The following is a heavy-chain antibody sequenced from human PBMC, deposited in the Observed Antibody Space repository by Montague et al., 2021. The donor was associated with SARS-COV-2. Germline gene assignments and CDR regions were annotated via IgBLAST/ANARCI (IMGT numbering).Heavy chain of an antibody. CDR2: TCYRSEWYN. V-gene: IGHV6-1*01. Sequence: CAISGDSDAVERATWSWERHTPSRDLRRQGGTCYRSEWYNDYAVSVKSRITINPDTSKNRISLQLNSVTPEDTAVYYCARTSASSDYWGQGTLVTVSS. CDR3: ARTSASSDY. CDR1: GDSDAVERAT. J-gene: IGHJ4*02. D-gene: IGHD1-26*01.